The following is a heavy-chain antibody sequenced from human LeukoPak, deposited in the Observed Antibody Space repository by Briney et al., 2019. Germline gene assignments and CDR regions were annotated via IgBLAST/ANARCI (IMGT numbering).Heavy chain of an antibody. V-gene: IGHV4-39*01. CDR1: GGSISRSSYY. J-gene: IGHJ3*01. CDR3: ARHMSVSYDAFDL. CDR2: IYYSGST. Sequence: SETLSLTCTVSGGSISRSSYYWGWIRQPPGKGLEWIGSIYYSGSTYYTPSLKSRVTISVDTSKNQFSLKLSSVTAADTAVYYCARHMSVSYDAFDLWGRGTTVTVSS. D-gene: IGHD3-10*01.